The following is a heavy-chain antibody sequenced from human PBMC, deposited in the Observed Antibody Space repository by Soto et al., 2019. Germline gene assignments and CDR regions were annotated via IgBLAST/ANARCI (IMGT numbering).Heavy chain of an antibody. V-gene: IGHV3-9*01. D-gene: IGHD2-15*01. J-gene: IGHJ4*02. CDR3: AKDAHCSGGSCYSVFVD. CDR2: ISWNSGSI. CDR1: GFTFDDNA. Sequence: EVQLVESGGGLVQPGRSLRLSCAASGFTFDDNAMHWVRQAPGKGLEWVSGISWNSGSIGYADSVKGRFTISRDNAKNSLYLEMNSLRAEDTALYYCAKDAHCSGGSCYSVFVDWGQGTLVTVSS.